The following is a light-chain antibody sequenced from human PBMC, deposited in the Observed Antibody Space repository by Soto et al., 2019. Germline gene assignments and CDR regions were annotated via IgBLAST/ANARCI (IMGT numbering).Light chain of an antibody. CDR1: QSVYTY. Sequence: EIVLTQSPATLSLSPGERATLSCRASQSVYTYLAWYQQKPGQAPRLLIYDASKRATGIPARFSGTGSGTDFTLTISSLEPEDFAVYYCQQRTNWPPTFGQGTKVEIK. V-gene: IGKV3-11*01. CDR2: DAS. J-gene: IGKJ1*01. CDR3: QQRTNWPPT.